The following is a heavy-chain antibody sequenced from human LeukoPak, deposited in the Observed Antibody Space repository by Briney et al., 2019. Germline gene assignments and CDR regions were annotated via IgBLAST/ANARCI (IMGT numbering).Heavy chain of an antibody. CDR1: GFTFSSHA. V-gene: IGHV3-23*01. D-gene: IGHD2-8*01. CDR3: ARALRFCNGAKCYIYFYFGMDV. J-gene: IGHJ6*02. CDR2: ITGSGGTT. Sequence: GGSLRLSCAASGFTFSSHAMNWVRQAPGKGLEWVSSITGSGGTTYYADSVKGRFTISRDNSKNTLYLQVDSLRAEDTAVYYCARALRFCNGAKCYIYFYFGMDVWGQGTTVTVSS.